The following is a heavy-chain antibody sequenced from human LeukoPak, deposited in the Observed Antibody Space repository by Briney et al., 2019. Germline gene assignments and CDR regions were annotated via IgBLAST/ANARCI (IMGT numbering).Heavy chain of an antibody. J-gene: IGHJ4*02. CDR2: MNPNSGNT. CDR3: ARVTFGGVVADFDY. CDR1: GYTFTSYD. V-gene: IGHV1-8*01. D-gene: IGHD3-16*02. Sequence: ASVRVSCKASGYTFTSYDINWVRQATGQGLEWMGWMNPNSGNTGYAQKFQGRVTMTRNTPISTAYMELSSLRSEDTAVYYCARVTFGGVVADFDYWGQGTLVTVSS.